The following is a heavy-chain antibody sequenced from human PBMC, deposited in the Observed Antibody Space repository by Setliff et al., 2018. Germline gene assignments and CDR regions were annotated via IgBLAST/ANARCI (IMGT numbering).Heavy chain of an antibody. V-gene: IGHV3-21*01. J-gene: IGHJ3*02. D-gene: IGHD1-1*01. CDR2: ISARTGLT. CDR1: GFTFSSYT. CDR3: AREGISLQERQDRGDAFDI. Sequence: GGSLRLSCEASGFTFSSYTMTWVRQAPGEGLEWVSGISARTGLTYYADSVRGRFTISRDNTKNSLYLQMKSLRAEDTALYYCAREGISLQERQDRGDAFDIWGQGTMVTVSS.